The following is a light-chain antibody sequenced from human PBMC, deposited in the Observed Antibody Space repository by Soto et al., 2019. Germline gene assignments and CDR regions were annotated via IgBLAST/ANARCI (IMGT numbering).Light chain of an antibody. CDR3: QQSFSTLWT. V-gene: IGKV1-39*01. CDR2: AAS. J-gene: IGKJ1*01. Sequence: DIQVTQSPSSLSASVVDRVTITCRASQNINNYLNWYQQKPGKAPKLLIYAASSLQSGVPSRFSGSGSGTDFTLTISSLQPEDFATYYCQQSFSTLWTFGQGTKVDI. CDR1: QNINNY.